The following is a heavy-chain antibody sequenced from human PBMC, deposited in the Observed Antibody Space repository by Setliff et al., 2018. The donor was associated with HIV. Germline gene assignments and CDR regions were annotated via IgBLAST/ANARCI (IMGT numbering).Heavy chain of an antibody. J-gene: IGHJ3*01. CDR2: ISPNNGAA. D-gene: IGHD6-6*01. Sequence: ASVTVSCKAIGYMILGYKMNWVRQAPGQGLEWIGRISPNNGAAEYAPKFQGRVSMTLDTSISTAYLEIPRLTSDDAAVYFCARPRVFDSFDVWGQGTKVTVSS. CDR3: ARPRVFDSFDV. CDR1: GYMILGYK. V-gene: IGHV1-2*06.